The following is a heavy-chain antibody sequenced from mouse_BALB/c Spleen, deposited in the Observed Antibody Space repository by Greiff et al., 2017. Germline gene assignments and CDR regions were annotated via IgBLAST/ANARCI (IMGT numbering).Heavy chain of an antibody. CDR3: AGGEGNYVGWYFDV. D-gene: IGHD2-1*01. Sequence: QVQLQQSGPELVKTGASVKISCKASGYSFTSYWMHWVKQRPGQGLEWIGMIHPSDSETRLNQKFKDKATLTVDKSSSTAYMQLSSPTSEDSAVYYCAGGEGNYVGWYFDVWGAGTTVTVSS. CDR1: GYSFTSYW. CDR2: IHPSDSET. V-gene: IGHV1-74*01. J-gene: IGHJ1*01.